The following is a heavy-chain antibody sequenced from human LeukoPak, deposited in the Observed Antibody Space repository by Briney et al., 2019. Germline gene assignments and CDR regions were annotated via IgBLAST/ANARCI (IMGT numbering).Heavy chain of an antibody. Sequence: GGSLRLSCAASGFTFSSYGMHWVRQAPVKGLEWVAAISNDGNKKYYADSVKGRFSISRDNSKNTLYVQMHSLRPEDTAVYYCTSLYTWGQGTMVIVSS. CDR2: ISNDGNKK. J-gene: IGHJ3*01. V-gene: IGHV3-30*03. CDR3: TSLYT. D-gene: IGHD4-11*01. CDR1: GFTFSSYG.